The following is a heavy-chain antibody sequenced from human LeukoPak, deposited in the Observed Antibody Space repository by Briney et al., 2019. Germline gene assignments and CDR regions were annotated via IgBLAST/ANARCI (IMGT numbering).Heavy chain of an antibody. CDR3: ARVARARYYYYMDV. V-gene: IGHV4-61*02. CDR1: GGSISSGSYY. CDR2: IYTSGST. Sequence: PSETLSLTCTVSGGSISSGSYYWSWIRQPAGKGLEWIGRIYTSGSTNYNPPLKSRVTISVDTSKNQFSLKLSSVTAADTAVYYCARVARARYYYYMDVWGKGTTVTVSS. J-gene: IGHJ6*03.